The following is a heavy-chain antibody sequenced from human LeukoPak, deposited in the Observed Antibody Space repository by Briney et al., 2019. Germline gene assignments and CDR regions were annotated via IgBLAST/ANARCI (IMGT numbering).Heavy chain of an antibody. Sequence: MAGGSLRLSCAASGFTFSSYSMNWVRQAPGKGLEWVSSISSSSSYIYYADSVKGRFTISRDNAKNSLYLQMNSLRAEDTAVYYCARDYDFWTRFFDYWGQGTLVTVSS. D-gene: IGHD3-3*01. CDR3: ARDYDFWTRFFDY. CDR1: GFTFSSYS. J-gene: IGHJ4*02. V-gene: IGHV3-21*01. CDR2: ISSSSSYI.